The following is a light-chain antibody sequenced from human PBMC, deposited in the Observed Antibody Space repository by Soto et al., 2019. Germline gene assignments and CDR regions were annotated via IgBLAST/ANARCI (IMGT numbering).Light chain of an antibody. V-gene: IGKV3-20*01. CDR3: QQYGSSPLT. Sequence: ENVLTQSPVTLSLSPGDTATLSCRASHSVAYSHLAWYQQKPGQAPRLLISGASSRAIGIPDRFSGSGSGTDFTLTISRLDPEDSAVYYCQQYGSSPLTFGQGTKVDIK. J-gene: IGKJ1*01. CDR1: HSVAYSH. CDR2: GAS.